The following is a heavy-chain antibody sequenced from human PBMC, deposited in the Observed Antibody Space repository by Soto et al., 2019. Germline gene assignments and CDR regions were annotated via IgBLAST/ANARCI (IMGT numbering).Heavy chain of an antibody. J-gene: IGHJ3*02. D-gene: IGHD3-3*01. CDR2: ISGSGGST. CDR1: RFTFSSYA. V-gene: IGHV3-23*01. CDR3: ARENTIFGVVIRRAFDI. Sequence: GGSLRLSYAASRFTFSSYAMTWVRQAPGKGLEWVSAISGSGGSTYYADSVKGRFTISRDNSKNTLYLQMNSLRAEDTAVYYCARENTIFGVVIRRAFDIWGQGTMVTVSS.